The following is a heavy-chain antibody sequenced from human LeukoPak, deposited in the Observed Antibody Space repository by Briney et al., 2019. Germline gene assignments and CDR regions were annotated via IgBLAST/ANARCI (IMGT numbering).Heavy chain of an antibody. Sequence: GGSLRLSCAASTFTFSSYGMHWVRQAPGKGLEWVAIIWFDGSKRYYADSVKGRFTISRDNSKNTLYLQINSLRAEDTAVYYCARGGYSDFDYWGQGTLVTVSS. J-gene: IGHJ4*02. CDR3: ARGGYSDFDY. V-gene: IGHV3-33*01. D-gene: IGHD5-18*01. CDR1: TFTFSSYG. CDR2: IWFDGSKR.